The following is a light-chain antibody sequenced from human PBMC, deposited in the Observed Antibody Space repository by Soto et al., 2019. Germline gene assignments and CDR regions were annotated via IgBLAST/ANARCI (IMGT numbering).Light chain of an antibody. V-gene: IGKV3-15*01. J-gene: IGKJ1*01. CDR1: QSVSNN. Sequence: EIVMTQSPATLSVSPGERATLSCRASQSVSNNLAWFQQKPGQAPRLLIYGASTRATGIPATFSGSGSGTEFTLTISSLQSEDFAVYYIQQYNDRPGTFGQGTKVEIK. CDR3: QQYNDRPGT. CDR2: GAS.